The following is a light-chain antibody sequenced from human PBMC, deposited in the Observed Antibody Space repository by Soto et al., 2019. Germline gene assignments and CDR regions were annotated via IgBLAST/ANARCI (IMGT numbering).Light chain of an antibody. CDR1: QSVSSN. CDR3: QQYNSWPYT. V-gene: IGKV3-15*01. CDR2: GAS. J-gene: IGKJ2*01. Sequence: EIVMTQSPATLSVSPGERATLSCRASQSVSSNLAWYQQKPGQAPRLLIYGASTRATGIPARFSGSGSGTEFTLTISRLQSEDFAVYHCQQYNSWPYTFGQGTKLEIK.